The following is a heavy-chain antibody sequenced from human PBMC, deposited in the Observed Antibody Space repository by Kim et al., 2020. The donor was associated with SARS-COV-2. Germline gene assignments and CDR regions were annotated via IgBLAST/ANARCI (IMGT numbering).Heavy chain of an antibody. CDR2: ISSSGSTI. CDR1: GFTFSSYE. D-gene: IGHD3-9*01. V-gene: IGHV3-48*03. CDR3: ASSRGATYYDILSGYPRGFYYDGMDV. Sequence: GGSLRLSCAASGFTFSSYEMNWVRQAPGKGLEWVSYISSSGSTIYYADSVKGRFTISRDNAKNSLYLQMNSLRAEDTAVYYCASSRGATYYDILSGYPRGFYYDGMDVWGQGTTVTVSS. J-gene: IGHJ6*02.